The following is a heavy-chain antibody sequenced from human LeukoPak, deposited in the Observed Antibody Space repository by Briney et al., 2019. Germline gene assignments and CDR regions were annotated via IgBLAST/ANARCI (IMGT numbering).Heavy chain of an antibody. CDR1: GYTFTIYG. D-gene: IGHD2-2*01. V-gene: IGHV1-18*01. CDR2: VSAYNGNT. Sequence: ASVNVSCKASGYTFTIYGISGVRQAPGQGLEWMGWVSAYNGNTNYAQKLQGRVTITTDTSTSTAYMELRSLRSDDTAVYYCARAGLGYCSSTSCTYYYYGMDVWGQGTTVTVSS. CDR3: ARAGLGYCSSTSCTYYYYGMDV. J-gene: IGHJ6*02.